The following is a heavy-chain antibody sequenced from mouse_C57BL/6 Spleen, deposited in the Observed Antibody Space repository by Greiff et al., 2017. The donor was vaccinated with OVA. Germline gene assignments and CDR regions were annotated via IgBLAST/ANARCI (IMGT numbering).Heavy chain of an antibody. D-gene: IGHD2-5*01. CDR1: GFTFSDYY. Sequence: EVQLQESEGGLVQPGSSMKLSCTASGFTFSDYYMAWVRQVPEKGLEWVANINYDGSSTYYLDSLKSRFIISRDNAKNILYLQMSSLKSEDTATYYCAREGGSNYLYYYAMDYWGQGTSVTVSS. CDR2: INYDGSST. CDR3: AREGGSNYLYYYAMDY. J-gene: IGHJ4*01. V-gene: IGHV5-16*01.